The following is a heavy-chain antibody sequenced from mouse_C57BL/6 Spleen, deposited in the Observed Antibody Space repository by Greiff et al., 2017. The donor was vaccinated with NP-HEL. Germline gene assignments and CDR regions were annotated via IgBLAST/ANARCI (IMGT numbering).Heavy chain of an antibody. V-gene: IGHV3-4*01. CDR2: ISSSGST. Sequence: EVQLVESGPALVKPSQTVSLTCTVTGYSITNGNHWWNWIRQVSGSKLEWIGYISSSGSTASNPSLKSRISITRDTSKNQLFLQLNSVTPEDIATYYCARDTDGSSYYYFDYWGQGTTLTVSS. J-gene: IGHJ2*01. D-gene: IGHD1-1*01. CDR3: ARDTDGSSYYYFDY. CDR1: GYSITNGNHW.